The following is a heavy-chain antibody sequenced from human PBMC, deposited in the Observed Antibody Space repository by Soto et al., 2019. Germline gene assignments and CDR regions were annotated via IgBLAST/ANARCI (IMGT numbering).Heavy chain of an antibody. D-gene: IGHD6-13*01. CDR2: IYYSGNT. J-gene: IGHJ6*03. CDR1: GGSISSYY. CDR3: ARGGGWDQQLVHYYYYYMDV. V-gene: IGHV4-59*01. Sequence: SETLSLTCTVSGGSISSYYWSWIRQPPGKGLEWIGYIYYSGNTTYNPSLKSRITISVDTSKNQFSLRLSSVTAADTAVYYCARGGGWDQQLVHYYYYYMDVWGKGTTVTVSS.